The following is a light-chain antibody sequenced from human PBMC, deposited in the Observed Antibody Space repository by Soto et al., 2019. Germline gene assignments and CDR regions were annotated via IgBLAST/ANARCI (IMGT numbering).Light chain of an antibody. V-gene: IGKV3-15*01. CDR2: GAS. Sequence: EIAMTQSPDTLSVSPGDRATLSCRASQGVRSDLAWYQQKAGQSPRLLIYGASTRAAETPARFSGSGSETEFNLTIPRLQSEDFDPYYCQQSSKWPLTFGGGTQV. J-gene: IGKJ4*01. CDR1: QGVRSD. CDR3: QQSSKWPLT.